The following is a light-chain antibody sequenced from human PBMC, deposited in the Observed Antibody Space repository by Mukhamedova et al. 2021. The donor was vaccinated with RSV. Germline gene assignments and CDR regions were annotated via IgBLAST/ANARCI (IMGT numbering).Light chain of an antibody. V-gene: IGKV1-5*03. J-gene: IGKJ2*01. Sequence: WYQRRVHGKAPKLLISRASSLESGVPSRFSGSGSETEFTLTISSLQPYDLATYHCQQYRSYSPYTFGQGTKLEI. CDR3: QQYRSYSPYT. CDR2: RAS.